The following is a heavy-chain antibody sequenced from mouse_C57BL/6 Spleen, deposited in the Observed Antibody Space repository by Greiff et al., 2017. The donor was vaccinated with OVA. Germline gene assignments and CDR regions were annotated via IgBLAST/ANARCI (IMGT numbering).Heavy chain of an antibody. V-gene: IGHV1-69*01. CDR1: GYTFTSYW. J-gene: IGHJ4*01. CDR3: ARSDGSYYYAMDD. CDR2: IDPSDSYT. D-gene: IGHD1-1*01. Sequence: VQLQQPGAELVMPGASVKLSCKASGYTFTSYWMHWVKQRPGQGLEWIGEIDPSDSYTNYNQKFKGKATLTVDKSSSTAYMPLTSLTSDDSAVYYCARSDGSYYYAMDDWGQGTSVTVSS.